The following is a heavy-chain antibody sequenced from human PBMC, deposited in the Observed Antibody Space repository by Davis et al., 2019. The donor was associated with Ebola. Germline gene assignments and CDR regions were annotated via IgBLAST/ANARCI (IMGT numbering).Heavy chain of an antibody. CDR2: INPHNGNT. CDR3: ARGFSTFDY. Sequence: AASVKVSCKASGYTFTNYGITWVRQAPGQGLEWMGWINPHNGNTNYAQNVQGRVIMTSDTATTTAYMEVGSLRSDDTAVYYCARGFSTFDYWGQGTLVTVSS. V-gene: IGHV1-18*04. J-gene: IGHJ4*02. D-gene: IGHD3-3*01. CDR1: GYTFTNYG.